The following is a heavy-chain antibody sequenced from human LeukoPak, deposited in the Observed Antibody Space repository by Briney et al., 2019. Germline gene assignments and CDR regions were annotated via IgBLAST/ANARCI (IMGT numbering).Heavy chain of an antibody. V-gene: IGHV4-4*07. D-gene: IGHD4-17*01. CDR2: IYTSGST. CDR3: ARGPLTMTRGFDP. J-gene: IGHJ5*02. CDR1: GGSINIYY. Sequence: SETLSLTCTVSGGSINIYYWSWIRQPAGKGLEWIGRIYTSGSTSYNPSLKTRVTMSVDTSKNQFSLKLSSVTAADTAVYYCARGPLTMTRGFDPWGQGTLVTVSS.